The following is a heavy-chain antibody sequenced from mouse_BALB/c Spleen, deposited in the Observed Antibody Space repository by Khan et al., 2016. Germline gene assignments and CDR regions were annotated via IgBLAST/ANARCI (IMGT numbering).Heavy chain of an antibody. CDR2: ILPGSGST. J-gene: IGHJ4*01. Sequence: QVQLQQSGAELMKPGASVKISCKATGYTFSSYWIEWVKQRPGHGLEWIGEILPGSGSTNYNEKFKGKATFTADTSSNTAYMQLSSLTSEDSAGYYCARFGTTATSYAMDYWGQGTSVTVSS. CDR3: ARFGTTATSYAMDY. CDR1: GYTFSSYW. D-gene: IGHD1-2*01. V-gene: IGHV1-9*01.